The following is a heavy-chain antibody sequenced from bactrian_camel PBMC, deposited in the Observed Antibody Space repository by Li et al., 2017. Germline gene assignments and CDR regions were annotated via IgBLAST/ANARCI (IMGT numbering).Heavy chain of an antibody. CDR1: ESTYRSIC. CDR3: AADAGLYCWRRSSDFAY. Sequence: HVQLVESGGGSVQAGGSLTLSCSASESTYRSICMAWFRQAPGSQRETVATVDSNGVTKVAGSVKGRFTLSKDNAKNTLYLRMDNLKPEDSALYYCAADAGLYCWRRSSDFAYWGQGTQVTVS. CDR2: VDSNGVT. D-gene: IGHD1*01. J-gene: IGHJ4*01. V-gene: IGHV3S53*01.